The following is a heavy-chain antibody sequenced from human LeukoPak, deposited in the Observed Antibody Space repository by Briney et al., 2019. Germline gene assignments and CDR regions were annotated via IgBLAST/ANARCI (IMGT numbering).Heavy chain of an antibody. CDR3: AGEPAAADDAFDI. Sequence: GGSLRLSCAASGFTFSNYGMNWVRQAPGKGLEWVSYISTKSSTIYYADSVKGRFTISRDNAKNTLYLQLNSLRDEDTAVYYCAGEPAAADDAFDIWGQGTMVTVSS. V-gene: IGHV3-48*02. CDR2: ISTKSSTI. J-gene: IGHJ3*02. CDR1: GFTFSNYG. D-gene: IGHD6-13*01.